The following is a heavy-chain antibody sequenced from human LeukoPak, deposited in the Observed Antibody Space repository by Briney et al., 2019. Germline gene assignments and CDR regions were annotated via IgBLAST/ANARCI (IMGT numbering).Heavy chain of an antibody. V-gene: IGHV3-48*02. CDR3: ARDYVWGSYRPYDY. CDR1: GFTFSSYS. Sequence: GSLRLSCAASGFTFSSYSMNWVRQAPGKGLGWVSYISSSSSTIYYADSVKGRFTISRDNAKNSLYLQMNSLRDEDTAVYYCARDYVWGSYRPYDYWGQGTLVTVSS. D-gene: IGHD3-16*02. CDR2: ISSSSSTI. J-gene: IGHJ4*02.